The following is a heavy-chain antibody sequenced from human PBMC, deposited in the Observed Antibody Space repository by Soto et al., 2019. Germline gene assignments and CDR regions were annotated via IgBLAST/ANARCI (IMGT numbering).Heavy chain of an antibody. Sequence: GSLRLSCAASGFTFSSYSMNWVRQAPGKGLEWVSSISSSSSYIYYADSVKGRFTISRDNAKNSLYLQMNSLRAEDTAVYYCARDWDSSGYYYGDDAFDIWGQGTMVTVSS. CDR2: ISSSSSYI. D-gene: IGHD3-22*01. CDR3: ARDWDSSGYYYGDDAFDI. J-gene: IGHJ3*02. CDR1: GFTFSSYS. V-gene: IGHV3-21*01.